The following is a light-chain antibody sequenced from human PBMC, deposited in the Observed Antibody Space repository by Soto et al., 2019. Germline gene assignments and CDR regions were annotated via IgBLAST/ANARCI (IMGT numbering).Light chain of an antibody. J-gene: IGKJ4*01. CDR1: QGISNS. V-gene: IGKV3-15*01. Sequence: TQSPATLSVSPGERATLSCRASQGISNSLAWYQQKPGQAPRLLIYGVSTRATGIPARFSGSGSGTEFTLTISSLQSEDFAVYYCQQYNNWPSLTFGGGTKVDIK. CDR2: GVS. CDR3: QQYNNWPSLT.